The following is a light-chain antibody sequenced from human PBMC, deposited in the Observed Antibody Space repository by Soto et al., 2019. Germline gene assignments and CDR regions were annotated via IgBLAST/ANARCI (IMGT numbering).Light chain of an antibody. J-gene: IGLJ1*01. V-gene: IGLV1-51*01. CDR1: SSNIGNSF. CDR3: GAWDGGLSAFV. Sequence: QSVLTQPPSVSAAPGRTVTISCSGSSSNIGNSFLSWYQQLPGTAPRLLIYDNNERPSGIPDRFSGSKSGTSATLGITGLQTGDEADYYCGAWDGGLSAFVFGTGTKLTVL. CDR2: DNN.